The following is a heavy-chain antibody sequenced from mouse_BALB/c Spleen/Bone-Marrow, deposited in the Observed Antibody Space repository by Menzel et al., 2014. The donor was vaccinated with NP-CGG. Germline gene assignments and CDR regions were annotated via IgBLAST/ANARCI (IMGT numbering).Heavy chain of an antibody. Sequence: LVESGAELVKPGASVKLSCKASGYTFTSYWMHWVKQRPGQGLEWIGEINPSNGRTNYNEKFKSKATLTVDKSSSTAYMQLSSLTSEDSAVYYCARGGSSSFDYWGQGTTLTVSS. CDR2: INPSNGRT. CDR3: ARGGSSSFDY. V-gene: IGHV1S81*02. J-gene: IGHJ2*01. CDR1: GYTFTSYW. D-gene: IGHD1-1*01.